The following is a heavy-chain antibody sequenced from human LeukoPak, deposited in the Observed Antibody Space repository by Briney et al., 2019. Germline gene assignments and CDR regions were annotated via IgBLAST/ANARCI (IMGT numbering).Heavy chain of an antibody. CDR2: IYHSGST. CDR1: GGSISSGGYS. Sequence: SQTLSLTCAVSGGSISSGGYSWSWIRQPPGKGLEWIGYIYHSGSTYYNPSLKSRVTISVDRSKNQFSLRLSSVTAADTAVYYCARGRDSRGYQFKGFDYWGQGTLVTVSS. D-gene: IGHD3-22*01. J-gene: IGHJ4*02. V-gene: IGHV4-30-2*01. CDR3: ARGRDSRGYQFKGFDY.